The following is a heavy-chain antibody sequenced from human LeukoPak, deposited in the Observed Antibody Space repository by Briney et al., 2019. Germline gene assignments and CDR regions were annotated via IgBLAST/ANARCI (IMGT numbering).Heavy chain of an antibody. Sequence: GGSLRLSCSASGFTFSSYAMHWVRQAPGKGLEWVSLISGSGDTTYYADSVKGRFIISRDNSKNTLYLQMNSLRAEDTAVYYCAKGKGTLGYLFDYWGQGTLVTVSS. CDR2: ISGSGDTT. CDR1: GFTFSSYA. V-gene: IGHV3-23*01. D-gene: IGHD1/OR15-1a*01. J-gene: IGHJ4*02. CDR3: AKGKGTLGYLFDY.